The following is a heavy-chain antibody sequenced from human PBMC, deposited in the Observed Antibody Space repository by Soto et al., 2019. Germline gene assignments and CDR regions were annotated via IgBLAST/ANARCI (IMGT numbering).Heavy chain of an antibody. V-gene: IGHV1-2*02. Sequence: QVQLVQSGDEVKNPGASVKVSCKPSGYTFTDYHIHWVRQAPGQGLEFMGWINANNGGAGSAQQFQGRLTVTRDTSISTVYMELSNLRSDDTAVYYCARDLSQFLTLGLTPAHWGQGTPVTVSS. CDR1: GYTFTDYH. CDR3: ARDLSQFLTLGLTPAH. D-gene: IGHD2-15*01. CDR2: INANNGGA. J-gene: IGHJ4*02.